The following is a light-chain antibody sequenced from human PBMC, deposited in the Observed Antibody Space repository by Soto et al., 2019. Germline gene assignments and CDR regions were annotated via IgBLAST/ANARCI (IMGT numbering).Light chain of an antibody. J-gene: IGLJ3*02. CDR3: TSYVGSDTWV. V-gene: IGLV2-8*01. CDR1: SSDVGAYKY. CDR2: EVS. Sequence: QSALTQPPSASGSPGQSVTISCTGTSSDVGAYKYVSWYQQYPGKAPKLMIYEVSKRPSGVPARFSGSKSGNTASLTGSGLQSEDEADYYCTSYVGSDTWVFGGGTKLTVL.